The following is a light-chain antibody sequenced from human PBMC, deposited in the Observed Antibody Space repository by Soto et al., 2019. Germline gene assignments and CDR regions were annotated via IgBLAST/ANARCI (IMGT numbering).Light chain of an antibody. J-gene: IGKJ1*01. V-gene: IGKV3-15*01. CDR3: QQYNNWPPGT. CDR1: QSVSNK. CDR2: GAS. Sequence: EIVMTQSPATLSVSPGERVTLSCRASQSVSNKLAWYQQKPGQAPRLLIYGASTRATGIPARFSGSGSGTEFTLTISSLQSEDFAVYYCQQYNNWPPGTFGQGTKVDIK.